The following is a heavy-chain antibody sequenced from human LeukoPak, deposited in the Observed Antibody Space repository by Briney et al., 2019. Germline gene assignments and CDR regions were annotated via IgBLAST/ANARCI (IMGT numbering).Heavy chain of an antibody. D-gene: IGHD1-14*01. CDR3: ARVSRKVYYYSMDV. Sequence: SETLSLTCTVSGGSISSGGYYWSWIRQHPGKGLEWIGYIYYSGSTYYNPSLKSRVTISVDTSKNQFSLKLSSVTAADTAVYYCARVSRKVYYYSMDVWGQGTTVTVSS. CDR2: IYYSGST. CDR1: GGSISSGGYY. V-gene: IGHV4-31*03. J-gene: IGHJ6*02.